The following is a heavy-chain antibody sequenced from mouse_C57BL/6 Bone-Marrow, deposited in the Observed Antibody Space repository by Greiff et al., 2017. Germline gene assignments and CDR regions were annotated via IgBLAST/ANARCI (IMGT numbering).Heavy chain of an antibody. CDR1: GYTFTSYW. V-gene: IGHV1-64*01. CDR3: ARVMIRWYFDV. J-gene: IGHJ1*03. CDR2: IHPNSGST. Sequence: VQLQQPGAELVKPGASVKLSCKASGYTFTSYWMHWVKQRPGQGLEWIGMIHPNSGSTNYNEKFKSKATLTVDKSSSTAYMQLSSLTSEDSAVYYCARVMIRWYFDVWGTGTTVTVSS. D-gene: IGHD2-4*01.